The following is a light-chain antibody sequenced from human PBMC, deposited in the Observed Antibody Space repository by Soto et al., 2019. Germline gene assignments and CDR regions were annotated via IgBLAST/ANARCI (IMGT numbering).Light chain of an antibody. CDR3: GTWDSSLSALYV. V-gene: IGLV1-51*01. Sequence: QSVLTQPPSVSAAPGQKVTISCSGSSSNIGNNYVSWYQQLPGTAPKLLIYDNNKRPSGIPDRFSGSKSGTSATLGITGLQTGDEADYYCGTWDSSLSALYVFGPGTTLTVL. J-gene: IGLJ1*01. CDR2: DNN. CDR1: SSNIGNNY.